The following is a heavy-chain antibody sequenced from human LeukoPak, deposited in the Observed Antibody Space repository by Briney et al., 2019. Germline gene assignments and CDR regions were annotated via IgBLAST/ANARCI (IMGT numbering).Heavy chain of an antibody. CDR2: IYNSGST. J-gene: IGHJ4*02. CDR1: GGSVSSSSYY. D-gene: IGHD3-10*01. CDR3: AGEESGVFDY. Sequence: SETLSLTSTVSGGSVSSSSYYWSWIRHPPGKGLEWTGYIYNSGSTNYNPSLKSRVTISVNTSKNQFTLKLSSVTAADTAVYYCAGEESGVFDYWGQGTLVTVSS. V-gene: IGHV4-61*01.